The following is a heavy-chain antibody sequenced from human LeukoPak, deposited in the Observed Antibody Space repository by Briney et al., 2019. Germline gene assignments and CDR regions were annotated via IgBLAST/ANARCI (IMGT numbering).Heavy chain of an antibody. CDR3: ARGPHLAGPFDN. V-gene: IGHV3-30-3*01. D-gene: IGHD1-1*01. CDR1: GFTFSDYA. Sequence: PGRSLRLSCAASGFTFSDYAMHWVRQAPGQGLEWVAVISYDGSNKYYADSVKGRFTISRDDSKNTLYLQMDSLRVDDTAVYYCARGPHLAGPFDNWGQGTQVTVSS. J-gene: IGHJ4*02. CDR2: ISYDGSNK.